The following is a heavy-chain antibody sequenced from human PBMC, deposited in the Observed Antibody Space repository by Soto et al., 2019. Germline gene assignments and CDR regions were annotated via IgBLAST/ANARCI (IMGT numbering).Heavy chain of an antibody. CDR1: GFTFSSYG. V-gene: IGHV3-30*18. D-gene: IGHD5-18*01. CDR3: AKDSVGGYSYGDSYYYYGMDV. J-gene: IGHJ6*02. Sequence: QVQLVESGGGVVQPGRSLRLSCAASGFTFSSYGMHWVRQAPGKGLEWVAVISYDGSNKYYADSVKGRFTISRDNSKNTLYLQMNSLRAEDTAVYYCAKDSVGGYSYGDSYYYYGMDVWGQGTTVTVSS. CDR2: ISYDGSNK.